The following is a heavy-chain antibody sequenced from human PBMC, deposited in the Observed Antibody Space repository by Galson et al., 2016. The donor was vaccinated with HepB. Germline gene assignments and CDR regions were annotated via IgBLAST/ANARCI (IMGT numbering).Heavy chain of an antibody. V-gene: IGHV3-21*06. J-gene: IGHJ4*02. CDR3: ARDRRRGYSYGPSDY. CDR1: GFTFSSYS. D-gene: IGHD5-18*01. CDR2: ISSSSSYI. Sequence: SLRLSCAASGFTFSSYSMNWVRQAPGKGLEWVSSISSSSSYIYYADSVKGRFTISRDNAKNSLYLQMNSLRAEDTAVYYCARDRRRGYSYGPSDYWGQGTLVTVSS.